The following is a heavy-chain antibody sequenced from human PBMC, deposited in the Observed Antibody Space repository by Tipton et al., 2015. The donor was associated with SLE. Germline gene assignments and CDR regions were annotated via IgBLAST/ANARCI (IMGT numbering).Heavy chain of an antibody. V-gene: IGHV4-4*02. CDR2: ISHSGDT. J-gene: IGHJ2*01. CDR3: ARDRRGWYFDL. Sequence: GLVKPSGTLSLTCGVSGGSITSNKWWTWVRQSPGKGLEWIGEISHSGDTDYNPSLKSRVTMSVDKSKNQFSLKLSSVTAADTAVYYCARDRRGWYFDLWGRGTLVTVSS. CDR1: GGSITSNKW. D-gene: IGHD3-10*01.